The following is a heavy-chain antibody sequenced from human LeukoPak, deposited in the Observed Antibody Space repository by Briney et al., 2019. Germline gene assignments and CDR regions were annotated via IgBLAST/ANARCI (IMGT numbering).Heavy chain of an antibody. D-gene: IGHD7-27*01. CDR3: ARHLGITTFDY. V-gene: IGHV4-59*08. J-gene: IGHJ4*02. Sequence: SETLSLTCTVSGGSISSYYRSWIRQPPGKGLKWIGDIYDSGSTNYNLSLKSRVTISVDTSKNQFSLKLSSVTAADTAVYYCARHLGITTFDYWGQGTLVTVSS. CDR1: GGSISSYY. CDR2: IYDSGST.